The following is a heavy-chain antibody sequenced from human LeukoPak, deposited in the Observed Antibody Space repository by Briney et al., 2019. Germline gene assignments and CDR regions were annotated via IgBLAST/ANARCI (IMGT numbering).Heavy chain of an antibody. CDR3: AKAYFSSSSGYYYYYFMDV. D-gene: IGHD6-6*01. CDR1: GFTFSNFP. V-gene: IGHV3-23*01. J-gene: IGHJ6*03. CDR2: ISDNGGSA. Sequence: GGSLRLSCAASGFTFSNFPMSWVRQAPGKGLEWVSTISDNGGSAYYADSVKGRFTISRDNSKNTLYLQMNSLRAEDTAIYYCAKAYFSSSSGYYYYYFMDVWGKGTTVTASS.